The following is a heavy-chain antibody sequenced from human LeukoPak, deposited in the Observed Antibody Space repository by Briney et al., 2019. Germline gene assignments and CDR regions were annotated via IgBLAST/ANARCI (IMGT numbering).Heavy chain of an antibody. V-gene: IGHV4-59*01. J-gene: IGHJ4*02. CDR3: ARETPMITFGGVNSSPFDY. CDR1: GGSISSYY. Sequence: SETLSLTCTVSGGSISSYYWSWIRQPPGKGLEWIGYIYYSGSTNYNPSLKSRVTISVDTSKNQFSLKLSSVTAADTAVYYCARETPMITFGGVNSSPFDYWGQGTLATVSS. D-gene: IGHD3-16*01. CDR2: IYYSGST.